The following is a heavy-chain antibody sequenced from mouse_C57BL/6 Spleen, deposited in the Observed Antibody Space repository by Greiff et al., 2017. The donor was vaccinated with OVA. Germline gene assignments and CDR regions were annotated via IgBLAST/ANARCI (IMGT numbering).Heavy chain of an antibody. CDR2: INYDGSST. J-gene: IGHJ1*03. V-gene: IGHV5-16*01. CDR1: GFTFSDYY. D-gene: IGHD4-1*01. CDR3: ARATGTSWYFDV. Sequence: EVKLVESEGGLVQPGSSMKLSCTASGFTFSDYYMAWVRQVPEKGLEWVANINYDGSSTYYLDSLNSRFIISRDNAKNILYLQMSSLKSEDTATYYCARATGTSWYFDVWGTGTTVTVSS.